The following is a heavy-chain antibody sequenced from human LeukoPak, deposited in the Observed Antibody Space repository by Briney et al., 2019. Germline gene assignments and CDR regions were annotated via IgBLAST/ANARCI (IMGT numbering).Heavy chain of an antibody. CDR1: GFTFSGSA. Sequence: GGSLRLSCAASGFTFSGSAMHWVRQASGKGLEWVGRIRSKANSYATAYAASVKGRFTISRDDSKNTAYLQMNSLKTEDTAVYYGTNGGATATAHDAFDIWGQGTMVTVSS. CDR2: IRSKANSYAT. CDR3: TNGGATATAHDAFDI. D-gene: IGHD2-21*02. V-gene: IGHV3-73*01. J-gene: IGHJ3*02.